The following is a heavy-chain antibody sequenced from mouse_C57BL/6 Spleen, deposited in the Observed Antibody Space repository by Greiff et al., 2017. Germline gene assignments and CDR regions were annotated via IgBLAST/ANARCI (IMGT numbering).Heavy chain of an antibody. CDR3: ARIEAYYSRAMDY. J-gene: IGHJ4*01. Sequence: QVPLKVSGAGILQPSQTLSLTCSFSGFSLSTFGMGVGWIRQPSGKGLGWLAHIGWDDDKYYNPALKSRLTMSKDTSNTHVILRIANVDTADTATYYGARIEAYYSRAMDYWGQGTSVTVSS. V-gene: IGHV8-8*01. CDR2: IGWDDDK. CDR1: GFSLSTFGMG. D-gene: IGHD2-5*01.